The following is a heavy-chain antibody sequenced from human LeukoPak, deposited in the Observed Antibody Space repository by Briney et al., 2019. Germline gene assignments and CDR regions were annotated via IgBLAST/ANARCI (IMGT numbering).Heavy chain of an antibody. V-gene: IGHV3-23*01. CDR1: GFPFSSHG. J-gene: IGHJ4*02. CDR3: AKDGAWLRFDD. CDR2: ISPGGGPT. Sequence: GGSPRLSCAGSGFPFSSHGMNWVRQAPGKGLEWVSGISPGGGPTYYADSMKGRFTISRDDSKSTLYLQMKNLRAEDTAVYYCAKDGAWLRFDDWGQGILVTVSS. D-gene: IGHD5-12*01.